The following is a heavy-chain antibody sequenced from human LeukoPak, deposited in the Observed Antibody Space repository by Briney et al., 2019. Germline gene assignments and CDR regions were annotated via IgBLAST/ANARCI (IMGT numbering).Heavy chain of an antibody. CDR2: LISSGAGT. CDR1: GFTFRRYV. J-gene: IGHJ4*02. D-gene: IGHD2-2*03. V-gene: IGHV3-23*01. Sequence: GGSLRLSCAASGFTFRRYVMSGVRQAPGKGVEWVSFLISSGAGTYYTDPPTGLFSISRYNSKNTLYLQMNSLRAEDTAVYFCANYPPSSWIYYKYWGQGTLVTVSS. CDR3: ANYPPSSWIYYKY.